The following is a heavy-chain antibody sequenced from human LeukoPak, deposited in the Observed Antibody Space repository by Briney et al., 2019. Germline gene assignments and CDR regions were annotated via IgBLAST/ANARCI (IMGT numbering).Heavy chain of an antibody. Sequence: PGGSLRLSCAASGFTFSYYWMSWVRQAPGKGLEWVANIKEDGSEKYYVDSVRGRFTISRVNAKNSLSLQMNSLGAEDTAVYYCARHDVYVWGDYWGQGTLVTVSS. CDR3: ARHDVYVWGDY. V-gene: IGHV3-7*02. J-gene: IGHJ4*02. CDR2: IKEDGSEK. CDR1: GFTFSYYW. D-gene: IGHD3-16*01.